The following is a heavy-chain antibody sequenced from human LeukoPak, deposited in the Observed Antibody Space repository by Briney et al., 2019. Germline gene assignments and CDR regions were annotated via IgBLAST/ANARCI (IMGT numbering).Heavy chain of an antibody. CDR1: GGSFSGYY. Sequence: KPSETLSLTCAVYGGSFSGYYWSWIRQPPGKGLEWIGEINHSGSTNYNPSLKSRVTISLDTSKSQFSLKVRYVTAADTAVYYCASLSRYYYDSSGYWPVDYWGQGTLVTVSS. CDR3: ASLSRYYYDSSGYWPVDY. V-gene: IGHV4-34*01. J-gene: IGHJ4*02. D-gene: IGHD3-22*01. CDR2: INHSGST.